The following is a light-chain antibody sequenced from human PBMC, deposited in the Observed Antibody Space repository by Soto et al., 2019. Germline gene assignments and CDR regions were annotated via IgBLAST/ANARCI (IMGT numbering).Light chain of an antibody. Sequence: IQMTQSPSSLSASVGDRVTILCQASPNINNYLNWYPPQPGRAPKLLIYDASNLEAGVPSSFRGSGSGTDFTFTISRLQPEYIATYYCQHYENLPTFGQGTRLEIK. CDR3: QHYENLPT. V-gene: IGKV1-33*01. CDR2: DAS. J-gene: IGKJ5*01. CDR1: PNINNY.